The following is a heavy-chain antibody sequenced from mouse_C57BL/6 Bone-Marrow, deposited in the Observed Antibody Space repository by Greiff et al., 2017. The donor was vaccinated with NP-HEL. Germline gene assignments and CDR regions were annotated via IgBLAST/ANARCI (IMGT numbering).Heavy chain of an antibody. D-gene: IGHD1-1*01. J-gene: IGHJ1*03. CDR1: GYTFTEYT. CDR2: FYPGSGSI. V-gene: IGHV1-62-2*01. Sequence: QVQLQQSGAELVKPGASVKLSCKASGYTFTEYTIHWVKQRSGQGLEWIGWFYPGSGSIKYNEKFKDKATLPAAKSSSTVYMDLSRLTSEDSAVYFCARHGDYFGSSYGYFDVWGTGTTVTVSS. CDR3: ARHGDYFGSSYGYFDV.